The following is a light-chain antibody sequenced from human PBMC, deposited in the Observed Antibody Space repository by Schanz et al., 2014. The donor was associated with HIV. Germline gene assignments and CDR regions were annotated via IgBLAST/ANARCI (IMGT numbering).Light chain of an antibody. Sequence: EIVLTQSPGTLSLSPGERATLSCRASQSVSSSYFAWYQQKPGQAPRLLIYDAANRATGIPDRFSGSGSGTDFTLTISRLEPEDFAVYYCQQYGKTFGQGTKVEIK. V-gene: IGKV3-20*01. CDR1: QSVSSSY. J-gene: IGKJ1*01. CDR2: DAA. CDR3: QQYGKT.